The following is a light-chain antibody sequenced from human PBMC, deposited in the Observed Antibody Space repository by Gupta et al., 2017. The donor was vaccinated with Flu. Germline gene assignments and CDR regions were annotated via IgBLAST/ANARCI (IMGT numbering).Light chain of an antibody. CDR1: QSILYSSNNKNY. Sequence: DIVMTQSPDSLAVSLGERATINCKSSQSILYSSNNKNYLAWYQQKPGQPPKLLIYSASTRESGVPDRFSGSGSGTDFTLTITSLQAEDVAVYYCHQYYTTPISFDLGTKLEIK. V-gene: IGKV4-1*01. CDR2: SAS. CDR3: HQYYTTPIS. J-gene: IGKJ2*03.